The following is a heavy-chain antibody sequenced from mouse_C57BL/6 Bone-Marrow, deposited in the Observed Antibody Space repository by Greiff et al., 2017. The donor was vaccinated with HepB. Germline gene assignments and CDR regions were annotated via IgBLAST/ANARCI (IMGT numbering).Heavy chain of an antibody. Sequence: VQLQQSGPELVKPGASVKISCKASGYSFTGYYMNWVKQSPEKSLEWIGEINPSTGGTTYNQKFKAKAKLTVDKSSSTAYMQLKSLTSEDAAVYYCARLDYDDAYWGQGTLVTVSA. CDR1: GYSFTGYY. J-gene: IGHJ3*01. CDR2: INPSTGGT. D-gene: IGHD2-13*01. V-gene: IGHV1-42*01. CDR3: ARLDYDDAY.